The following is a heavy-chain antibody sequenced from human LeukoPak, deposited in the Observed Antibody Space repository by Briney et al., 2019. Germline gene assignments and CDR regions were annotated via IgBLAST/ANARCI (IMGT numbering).Heavy chain of an antibody. V-gene: IGHV1-24*01. Sequence: GASVKVSCEVSGYTLTELSMHWVRQAPGKGLEWMGGFDPEDGETIYAQKFQGRVTMTEDTSTDTAYMELSSLRSEDTAVYYCATGPSRLQLWLPFDYWGQGTLVTVSS. CDR2: FDPEDGET. J-gene: IGHJ4*02. CDR3: ATGPSRLQLWLPFDY. D-gene: IGHD5-18*01. CDR1: GYTLTELS.